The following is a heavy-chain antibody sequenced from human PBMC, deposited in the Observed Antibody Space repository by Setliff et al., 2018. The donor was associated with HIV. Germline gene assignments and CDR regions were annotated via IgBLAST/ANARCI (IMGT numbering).Heavy chain of an antibody. Sequence: SETLSLTCTFTRGSIHNHYCSWIRQPPGKGLEWIGFVYSSGSTSNSPSLRSRVTISVDTSKHQCSLKLSSVTAADTAMYFCARELRTMEGPRLVYYMDVWGKGTTVTVSS. D-gene: IGHD6-25*01. CDR3: ARELRTMEGPRLVYYMDV. J-gene: IGHJ6*03. CDR1: RGSIHNHY. V-gene: IGHV4-4*08. CDR2: VYSSGST.